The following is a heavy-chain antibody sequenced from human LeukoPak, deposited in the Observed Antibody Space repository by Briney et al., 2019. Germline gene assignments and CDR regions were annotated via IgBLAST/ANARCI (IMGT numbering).Heavy chain of an antibody. CDR1: GYTFTSYY. D-gene: IGHD1-26*01. CDR2: INPSGGST. Sequence: ASVKVSCKASGYTFTSYYMHWVRQAPGQGLEWMGIINPSGGSTSYAQKFQGRVTMTRDMSTSTVYMELSSLRSEDTAVYYCARAGWELRYYYYYYYMDVWGKGTTVTISS. CDR3: ARAGWELRYYYYYYYMDV. V-gene: IGHV1-46*01. J-gene: IGHJ6*03.